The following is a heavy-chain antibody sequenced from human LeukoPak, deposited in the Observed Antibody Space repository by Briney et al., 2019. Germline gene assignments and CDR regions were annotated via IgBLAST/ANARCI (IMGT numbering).Heavy chain of an antibody. Sequence: PGGSLRLSCAASGFTFSSYEMNWVRQAPGRGLGWVSYISSSGSTIYYADSVKGRFTISRDNSKNTLYLQMNSLRAEDTAVYYCAKIGWDDAFDIWGQGTMVTVSS. J-gene: IGHJ3*02. CDR2: ISSSGSTI. D-gene: IGHD6-19*01. V-gene: IGHV3-48*03. CDR1: GFTFSSYE. CDR3: AKIGWDDAFDI.